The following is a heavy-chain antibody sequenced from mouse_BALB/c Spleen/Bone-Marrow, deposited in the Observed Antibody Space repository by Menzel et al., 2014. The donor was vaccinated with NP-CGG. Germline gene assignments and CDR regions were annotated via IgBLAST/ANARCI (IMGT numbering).Heavy chain of an antibody. CDR2: ISSGSSTI. D-gene: IGHD1-1*02. Sequence: EVHLVESGGGLVQPGGSRKLSCAASGFTFSSFGMHWVRQAPEKGLEWVAYISSGSSTIYYADTVKGRFTISRDNPKNTLFLQVNSLGCEDTAMYYCARGGKGCAMNNWGRGTSVTVSS. CDR3: ARGGKGCAMNN. V-gene: IGHV5-17*02. CDR1: GFTFSSFG. J-gene: IGHJ4*01.